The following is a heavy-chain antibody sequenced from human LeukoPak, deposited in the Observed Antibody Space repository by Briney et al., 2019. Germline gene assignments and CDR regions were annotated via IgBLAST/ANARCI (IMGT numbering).Heavy chain of an antibody. Sequence: GGSLRLSCAASGFTFDDYAMHWVRQAPGKGLEWVSLISGDGGSTYYADSVKGRFTISRDNSKNTLYLQMNSLRAEDTAVYYCAKDLTMVRGPYYYYGMDVWGQGTTVTVSS. CDR2: ISGDGGST. J-gene: IGHJ6*02. CDR1: GFTFDDYA. V-gene: IGHV3-43*02. D-gene: IGHD3-10*01. CDR3: AKDLTMVRGPYYYYGMDV.